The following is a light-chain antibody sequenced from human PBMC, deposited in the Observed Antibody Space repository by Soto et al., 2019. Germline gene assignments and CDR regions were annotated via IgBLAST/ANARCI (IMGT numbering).Light chain of an antibody. CDR3: QQSDSTLGT. Sequence: DIQMTQSPSSLSASVGDRVTITCRASQSISSYLNWYQQKPGKAPKLLIYAESSLHSGVPSRFSGSGSGKDFTLIISSLQPEDFETYYCQQSDSTLGTFGQGTKLEIK. CDR1: QSISSY. V-gene: IGKV1-39*01. J-gene: IGKJ2*01. CDR2: AES.